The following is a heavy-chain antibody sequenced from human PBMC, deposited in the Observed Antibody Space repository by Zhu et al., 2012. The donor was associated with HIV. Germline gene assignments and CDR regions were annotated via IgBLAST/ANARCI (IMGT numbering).Heavy chain of an antibody. CDR3: ARVVEEILXCPLGNKYYYYYMDV. V-gene: IGHV4-59*01. Sequence: QVQLQESGPGMLKPSETLSLICTVSDDSINNFHWSWIRQPPGKGLEWIGHISYSGIVNYNPSLKSRVTISQDTTMNEYSMKLTSVTXADTAVYFCARVVEEILXCPLGNKYYYYYMDVVGTKGTTGDRLL. CDR2: ISYSGIV. J-gene: IGHJ6*03. D-gene: IGHD2/OR15-2a*01. CDR1: DDSINNFH.